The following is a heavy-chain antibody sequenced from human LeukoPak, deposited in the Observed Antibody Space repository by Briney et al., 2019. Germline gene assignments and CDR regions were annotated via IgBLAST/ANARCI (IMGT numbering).Heavy chain of an antibody. CDR1: GYSFTSYW. CDR3: ARKQNDFWSGYDGSTYAFDI. D-gene: IGHD3-3*01. CDR2: IYPGESDT. V-gene: IGHV5-51*01. J-gene: IGHJ3*02. Sequence: GESLKISCKGSGYSFTSYWIGWVRQMPGKGLEWMGIIYPGESDTRYSPSFQGHVTISGDKSISTAYLQWSSLKASDTAMYYCARKQNDFWSGYDGSTYAFDIWGQGTMVTVSS.